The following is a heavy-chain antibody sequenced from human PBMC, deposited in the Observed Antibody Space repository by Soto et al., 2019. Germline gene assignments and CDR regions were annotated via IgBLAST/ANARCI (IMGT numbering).Heavy chain of an antibody. Sequence: GGSLRLSCAASGFTVSSNYMSWVRQAPGKGLEWVSVIYSGGSTYYADSVKGRFTISRDNSKNTLYLQMNSLRAEDTAVYYCARDLGGIAAAGTRYYYYGMDVWGQGT. V-gene: IGHV3-66*01. CDR3: ARDLGGIAAAGTRYYYYGMDV. CDR2: IYSGGST. D-gene: IGHD6-13*01. J-gene: IGHJ6*02. CDR1: GFTVSSNY.